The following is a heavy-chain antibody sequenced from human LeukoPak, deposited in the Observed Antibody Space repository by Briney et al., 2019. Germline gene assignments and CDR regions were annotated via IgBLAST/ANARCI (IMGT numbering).Heavy chain of an antibody. CDR3: ASTRRRSSPYMDV. CDR2: INHSGST. Sequence: PSETLSLTCAVYGGSFSGYYWSWIRQPPGRGLEWIGEINHSGSTNYNPSLKSRVTISVDTSKNQFSLKLSSVTAADTAVYYCASTRRRSSPYMDVWGKGTTVTVSS. J-gene: IGHJ6*03. D-gene: IGHD2-2*01. CDR1: GGSFSGYY. V-gene: IGHV4-34*01.